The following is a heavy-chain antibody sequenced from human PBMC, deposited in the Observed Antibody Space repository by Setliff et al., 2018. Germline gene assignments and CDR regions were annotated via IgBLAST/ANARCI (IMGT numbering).Heavy chain of an antibody. CDR3: ARDSTWYWYFDL. D-gene: IGHD3-16*01. CDR2: IKQDGSAK. Sequence: GGSLRLSCAASGFTFSNYWMSWVRQAPGKGLEWVANIKQDGSAKYYVDSVKGRFTISRNNAKNSLYLQMNSLRPEDTAVYYCARDSTWYWYFDLWGRGTLVTVSS. CDR1: GFTFSNYW. J-gene: IGHJ2*01. V-gene: IGHV3-7*03.